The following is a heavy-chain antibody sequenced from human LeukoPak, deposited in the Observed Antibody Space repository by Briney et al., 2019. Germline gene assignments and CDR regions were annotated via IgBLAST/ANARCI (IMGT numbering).Heavy chain of an antibody. CDR1: GGSISSYY. J-gene: IGHJ4*02. CDR3: ATPIAVAGVFDY. Sequence: PSETLSLTCTVSGGSISSYYWGWIRQPPGKGLEWIGSIYYSGSTYYNPSLKSRVTISVDTSKNQFSLKLSSVTAADTAVYYCATPIAVAGVFDYWGQGTLVTVSP. CDR2: IYYSGST. D-gene: IGHD6-19*01. V-gene: IGHV4-39*01.